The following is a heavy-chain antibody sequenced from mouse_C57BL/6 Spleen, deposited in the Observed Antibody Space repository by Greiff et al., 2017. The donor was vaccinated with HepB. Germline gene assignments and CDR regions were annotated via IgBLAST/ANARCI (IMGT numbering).Heavy chain of an antibody. CDR2: IWSGGST. V-gene: IGHV2-2*01. CDR1: GFSLTSYG. J-gene: IGHJ3*01. CDR3: ARDLLGAY. Sequence: VQLQQSGPGLVQPSQSLSITCTVSGFSLTSYGVHWVRQSPGKGLEWLGVIWSGGSTDYNAAFISRLSISKDNSKSQVFFKMNSLQADDTAIYYCARDLLGAYWGQGTLVTVSA. D-gene: IGHD2-1*01.